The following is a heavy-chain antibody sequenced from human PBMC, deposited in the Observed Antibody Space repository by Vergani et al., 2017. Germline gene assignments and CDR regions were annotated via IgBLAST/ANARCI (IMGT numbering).Heavy chain of an antibody. J-gene: IGHJ4*01. V-gene: IGHV3-9*01. CDR1: GFKFDEYA. CDR2: ISWNSNSE. D-gene: IGHD3-3*01. CDR3: AKSDKRGVAIIEYFFDH. Sequence: EVELEEFGGGLAPPGMSLRLSCAASGFKFDEYAMHWVRQAPGKGLEWVAGISWNSNSEDYADSVEGRFTISRDNAKNSVFLQMSSLTSEDTAVYYCAKSDKRGVAIIEYFFDHWGHGSLVTVSS.